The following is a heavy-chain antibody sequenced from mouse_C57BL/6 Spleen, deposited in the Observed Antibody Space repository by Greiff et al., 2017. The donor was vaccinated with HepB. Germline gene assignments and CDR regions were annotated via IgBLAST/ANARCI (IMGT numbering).Heavy chain of an antibody. D-gene: IGHD1-1*01. CDR2: INPNNGGT. V-gene: IGHV1-22*01. CDR1: GYTFTDYN. J-gene: IGHJ1*03. CDR3: AREWDYGSSYWYFDV. Sequence: EVQLQQSGPELVKPGASVKMSCKASGYTFTDYNMHWVKQSHGKSLEWIGYINPNNGGTSYNQKFKGKATLTVNKSSSTAYMELRSLTSEDSAVYYCAREWDYGSSYWYFDVWGTGTTVTVSS.